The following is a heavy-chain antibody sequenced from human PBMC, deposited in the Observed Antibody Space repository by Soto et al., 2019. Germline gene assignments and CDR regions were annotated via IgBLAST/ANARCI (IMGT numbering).Heavy chain of an antibody. CDR2: IYYSGTT. CDR3: ARLGGSYAVPHFDY. CDR1: GGSISSYY. Sequence: SETLSLTCTVSGGSISSYYWSWIRQPPGKGLEWIGYIYYSGTTNYNPSLKSRVTLSVDTSKNQFSLKLSSVTAADTAVYYCARLGGSYAVPHFDYWGQGTLVTVSS. D-gene: IGHD1-26*01. J-gene: IGHJ4*02. V-gene: IGHV4-59*08.